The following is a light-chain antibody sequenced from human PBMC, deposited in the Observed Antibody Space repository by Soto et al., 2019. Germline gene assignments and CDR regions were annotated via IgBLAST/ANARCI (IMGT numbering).Light chain of an antibody. V-gene: IGKV3D-7*01. CDR2: GAS. CDR3: QQDYHALT. Sequence: PGERVTLSCRASQCVSSSYLTWYQQKPGQAPRLLIYGASTRATGIPARFSGSGSGTDFTLTISSLQPEDFAVYYCQQDYHALTFGGGTKVEIK. J-gene: IGKJ4*01. CDR1: QCVSSSY.